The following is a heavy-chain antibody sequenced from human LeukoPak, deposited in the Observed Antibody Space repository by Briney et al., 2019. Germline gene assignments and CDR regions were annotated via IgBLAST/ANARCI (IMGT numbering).Heavy chain of an antibody. CDR2: IIPILGMA. V-gene: IGHV1-69*02. J-gene: IGHJ6*02. CDR1: GGTFSSYT. CDR3: ARGRGYCSSTSCRRDYYYGMDV. Sequence: ASVKVSCKASGGTFSSYTISWVRQAPGQGLEWMGRIIPILGMANYAQKFQGRVTITADKSTSTAYMELSSLRSEDTAVYYCARGRGYCSSTSCRRDYYYGMDVWGQGTTVTVSS. D-gene: IGHD2-2*01.